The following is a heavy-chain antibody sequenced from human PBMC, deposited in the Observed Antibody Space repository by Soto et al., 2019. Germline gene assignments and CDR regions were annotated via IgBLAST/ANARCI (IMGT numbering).Heavy chain of an antibody. D-gene: IGHD6-13*01. J-gene: IGHJ4*02. Sequence: QVQLQQSGPGLVKPSQTLSLTCAISGDSVSSNSAAWNWIRQSPSRGLEWLGRTYYRSKWYNDYALSVKSRITVNPDTSKHQFSLQLNSVTPEDTAVYYCASAQSPWGSTWYFDYWAQGTLVTVSS. V-gene: IGHV6-1*01. CDR3: ASAQSPWGSTWYFDY. CDR1: GDSVSSNSAA. CDR2: TYYRSKWYN.